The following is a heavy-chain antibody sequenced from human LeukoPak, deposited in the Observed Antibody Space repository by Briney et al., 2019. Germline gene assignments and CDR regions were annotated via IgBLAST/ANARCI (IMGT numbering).Heavy chain of an antibody. D-gene: IGHD1-1*01. CDR1: GYSITSGYY. J-gene: IGHJ3*02. CDR3: ARQWIQLERDAFDI. V-gene: IGHV4-38-2*01. CDR2: IYHSGRT. Sequence: SETLSLTCAVSGYSITSGYYWGWIRQPPGKGLEWIGTIYHSGRTYYNPSLKSRVTISVDTSKNQFSLELSSVTAADTALYYCARQWIQLERDAFDIWGQGTMATVSS.